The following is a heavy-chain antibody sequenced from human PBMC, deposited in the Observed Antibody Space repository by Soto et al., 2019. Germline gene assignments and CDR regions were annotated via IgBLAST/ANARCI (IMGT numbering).Heavy chain of an antibody. Sequence: EVQLVESGGGLVQPGGSLRLSCAASGFTFSSYWMSWVRQAPGKGLEWVANIKQDGSEKYYVDSVKGRFTISRDNAKNSLYLQMNSLRAEDTAVYYCAQSPSVVIFYGMEVWGQGTTVTVSS. J-gene: IGHJ6*02. CDR3: AQSPSVVIFYGMEV. CDR2: IKQDGSEK. D-gene: IGHD3-22*01. CDR1: GFTFSSYW. V-gene: IGHV3-7*03.